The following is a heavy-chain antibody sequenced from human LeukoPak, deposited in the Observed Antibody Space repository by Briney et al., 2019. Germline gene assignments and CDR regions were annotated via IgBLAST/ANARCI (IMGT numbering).Heavy chain of an antibody. D-gene: IGHD3-3*01. CDR1: GLTVSSNC. J-gene: IGHJ4*02. CDR3: APLRFWEWLSNDY. V-gene: IGHV3-7*01. Sequence: GGSLRLSCAASGLTVSSNCMSWVRQAPGKGLEWVANIKQDGSEKYYVDSVKGRFTIPRDNAKNSLYLQMNSLRAEDTAVYYCAPLRFWEWLSNDYWGRGPLAPVPS. CDR2: IKQDGSEK.